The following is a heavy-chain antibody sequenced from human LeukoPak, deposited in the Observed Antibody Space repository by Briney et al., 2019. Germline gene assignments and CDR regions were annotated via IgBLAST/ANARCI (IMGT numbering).Heavy chain of an antibody. CDR1: GYTFNTFTTYG. Sequence: HGASVTVSCKASGYTFNTFTTYGISWVRQAPGQGLEWMGWISAYNGNTRYPQKLQDRVTMTTDTSTSTAYMELKSLRSDDTAIYYCAFTNRGYTNGWYHSWGQGTLVTVST. CDR2: ISAYNGNT. J-gene: IGHJ5*01. D-gene: IGHD5-12*01. CDR3: AFTNRGYTNGWYHS. V-gene: IGHV1-18*04.